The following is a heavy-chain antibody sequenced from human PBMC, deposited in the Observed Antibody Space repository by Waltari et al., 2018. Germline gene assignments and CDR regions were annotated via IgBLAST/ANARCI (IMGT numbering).Heavy chain of an antibody. J-gene: IGHJ4*02. V-gene: IGHV1-3*01. CDR1: GYTFTTPN. D-gene: IGHD1-26*01. Sequence: QFQLVQSGAEVKKPGPSVKVYCKASGYTFTTPNMQWGRQAPGQRPEWMGWICGGSGDTQYSKKFEGRITITRDTSGIIAYLELSSLRSEDTAVYFCGREAREXRAPMAYFDYWGQGTLVTVSS. CDR3: GREAREXRAPMAYFDY. CDR2: ICGGSGDT.